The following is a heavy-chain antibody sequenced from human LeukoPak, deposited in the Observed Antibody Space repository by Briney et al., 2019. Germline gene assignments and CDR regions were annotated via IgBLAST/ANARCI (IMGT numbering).Heavy chain of an antibody. D-gene: IGHD3-9*01. J-gene: IGHJ4*02. V-gene: IGHV3-20*01. CDR2: INWNGGST. CDR1: GFTFNDYG. CDR3: ARGYYDILTGYSDFDY. Sequence: GGSLRLSCAASGFTFNDYGMSWVRQAPGKGLEWVSGINWNGGSTGYADSVKGRFTISRDNAKNSLYLQMNSLRAEDTALYHCARGYYDILTGYSDFDYWGQGTLVTVSS.